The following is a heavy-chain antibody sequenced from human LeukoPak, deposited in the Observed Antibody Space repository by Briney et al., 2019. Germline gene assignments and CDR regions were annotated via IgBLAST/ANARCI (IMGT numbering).Heavy chain of an antibody. V-gene: IGHV5-10-1*01. CDR1: GYSFTSYW. CDR2: IDPSDSYT. CDR3: ARLQRGYSGYDYLGAFDY. D-gene: IGHD5-12*01. Sequence: GESLKISCKGSGYSFTSYWISWVRQMPGKGLEWMGRIDPSDSYTNYSPSFQGLVTMSADKALSTAYLQWSSLKASDTAMYYCARLQRGYSGYDYLGAFDYWGQGTLVTVSS. J-gene: IGHJ4*02.